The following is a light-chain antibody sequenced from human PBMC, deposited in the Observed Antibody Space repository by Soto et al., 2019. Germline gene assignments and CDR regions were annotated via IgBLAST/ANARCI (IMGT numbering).Light chain of an antibody. V-gene: IGLV4-69*01. CDR2: LNSDGSH. Sequence: QSVLTQSPSASSALGASVNLTCTLSSGHSSYAIAWHQQQPEKGPRYLMKLNSDGSHNKGDGIPDRFSGSSSGAERYLTISSLQSEDEADYYCQTWGTGPRWVFGGGTKLPVL. CDR3: QTWGTGPRWV. J-gene: IGLJ3*02. CDR1: SGHSSYA.